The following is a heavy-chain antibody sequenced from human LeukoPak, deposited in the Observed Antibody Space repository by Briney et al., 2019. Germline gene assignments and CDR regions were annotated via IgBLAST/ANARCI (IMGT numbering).Heavy chain of an antibody. V-gene: IGHV3-49*04. CDR3: TRDQTPYY. CDR1: GSTFGDYA. J-gene: IGHJ4*02. CDR2: IRSKTYGGTP. Sequence: GGSLRLSCTASGSTFGDYALTWVRQAPGKGLEWVGFIRSKTYGGTPEYAASVRGRFTISRDDSKGIAYLQMNSLKTEDTAVYYCTRDQTPYYWGQGTLVTVSS.